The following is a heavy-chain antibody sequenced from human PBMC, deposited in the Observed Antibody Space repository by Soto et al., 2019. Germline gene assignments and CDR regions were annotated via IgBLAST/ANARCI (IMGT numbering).Heavy chain of an antibody. J-gene: IGHJ4*02. CDR3: ARLRETYYYDSSGYP. CDR2: IIPILGIA. D-gene: IGHD3-22*01. V-gene: IGHV1-69*02. CDR1: GGTFSSYT. Sequence: QVQLVQSGAEVKKPGSSVKVSCKASGGTFSSYTISWVRQAPGQGLEWMGRIIPILGIANYAQKFQGRVTITADKSTSTAYMELSSLRSEDTAVYCCARLRETYYYDSSGYPWGQGTLVTVSS.